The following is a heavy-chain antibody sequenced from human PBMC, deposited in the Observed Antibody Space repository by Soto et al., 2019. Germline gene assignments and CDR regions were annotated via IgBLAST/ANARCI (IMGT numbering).Heavy chain of an antibody. J-gene: IGHJ6*02. CDR2: ISSSSSYI. V-gene: IGHV3-21*01. CDR3: AREKYSSSWYDYGMDV. D-gene: IGHD6-13*01. CDR1: GFTFSSYS. Sequence: LRLSCAASGFTFSSYSMNWVRQAPGKGLEWVSSISSSSSYIYYADSVKGRFTISRDNAKNSLYLQMNSLRAEDTAVYYCAREKYSSSWYDYGMDVRGQGTTVTVSS.